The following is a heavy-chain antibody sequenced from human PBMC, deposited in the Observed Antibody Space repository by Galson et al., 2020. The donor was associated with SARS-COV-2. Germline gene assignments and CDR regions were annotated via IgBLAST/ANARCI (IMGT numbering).Heavy chain of an antibody. J-gene: IGHJ4*02. D-gene: IGHD2-21*02. CDR2: INSSGST. Sequence: SETLSLTCAVSGGSFSGYYWCWIRQPPRTGLEWIGEINSSGSTNYNPSPKSRVTISVDTSKNHFSLKLSSGTAADAAVYYCAIEENFLLVVTATRMCYFDYWGRGTLATVSS. CDR1: GGSFSGYY. V-gene: IGHV4-34*01. CDR3: AIEENFLLVVTATRMCYFDY.